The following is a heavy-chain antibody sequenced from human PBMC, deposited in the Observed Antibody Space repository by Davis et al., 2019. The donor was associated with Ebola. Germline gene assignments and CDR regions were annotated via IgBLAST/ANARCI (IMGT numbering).Heavy chain of an antibody. CDR1: GYSFTSYW. D-gene: IGHD3-9*01. CDR3: ARLGAISFIDT. V-gene: IGHV5-51*01. J-gene: IGHJ3*02. Sequence: GESLKISCKGSGYSFTSYWIGWVRQMPGKGLEWMGIIYPGDSDPRYSPSFQGQVTISADKSVTTAYLQWSSLKASDTAIYYCARLGAISFIDTWGQGTMVTVSS. CDR2: IYPGDSDP.